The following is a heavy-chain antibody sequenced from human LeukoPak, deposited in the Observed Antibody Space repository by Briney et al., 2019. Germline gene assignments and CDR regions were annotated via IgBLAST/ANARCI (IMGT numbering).Heavy chain of an antibody. CDR1: GFTFSSYW. D-gene: IGHD3-3*01. CDR3: ARGAKFLEWSDWYFDL. J-gene: IGHJ2*01. CDR2: IKQDGSEK. V-gene: IGHV3-7*01. Sequence: GGSLRLSCAASGFTFSSYWMSWVRQAPGKGLEWVANIKQDGSEKYYVDSVKGRFTISRDNAKNSLYLQMNSLRAEDTAVYYCARGAKFLEWSDWYFDLWGRGTLVTVSS.